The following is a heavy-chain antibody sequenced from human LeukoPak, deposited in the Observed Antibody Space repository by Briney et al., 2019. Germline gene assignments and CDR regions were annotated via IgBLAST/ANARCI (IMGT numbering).Heavy chain of an antibody. D-gene: IGHD3-10*01. CDR3: ARDRRGKDY. Sequence: GGSLKLSCSASGLSFSDSWMSWVRQSPGKGLEWVANINEDGSQKYYVDSVKGRFTISRNNAEKSLYLQMNSLRAEDTAVYYCARDRRGKDYWGQGTLVTVSS. V-gene: IGHV3-7*04. CDR2: INEDGSQK. CDR1: GLSFSDSW. J-gene: IGHJ4*02.